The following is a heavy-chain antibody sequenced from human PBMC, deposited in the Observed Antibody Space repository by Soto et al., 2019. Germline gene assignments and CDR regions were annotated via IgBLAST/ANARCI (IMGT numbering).Heavy chain of an antibody. J-gene: IGHJ4*02. CDR3: AHRRGDLLTDHYDFDF. Sequence: QITLKESGPTLVKPTQTLTLTCTFSGFSLNTRGVGVGWIRQPPGKALEWLALISWDGEKRYRPSLKSRLTVTKDTSENQVVLTMTNMDPVDTATYYCAHRRGDLLTDHYDFDFWGQGTLVTVSS. CDR1: GFSLNTRGVG. V-gene: IGHV2-5*02. D-gene: IGHD3-9*01. CDR2: ISWDGEK.